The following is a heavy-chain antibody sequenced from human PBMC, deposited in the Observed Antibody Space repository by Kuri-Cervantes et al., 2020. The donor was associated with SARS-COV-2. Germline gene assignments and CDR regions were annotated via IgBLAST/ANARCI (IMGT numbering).Heavy chain of an antibody. J-gene: IGHJ3*02. CDR2: IVVGSGNT. CDR3: AAGGYGDYPYDAFVI. D-gene: IGHD4-17*01. Sequence: SVKVSCKASGFTFTSSAVQWVRQARGQRLEWIGWIVVGSGNTNYAQKFHERVTITRDMSTSTAYMELSSLRSEDTAVYYCAAGGYGDYPYDAFVIWGQGTMVTVSS. CDR1: GFTFTSSA. V-gene: IGHV1-58*01.